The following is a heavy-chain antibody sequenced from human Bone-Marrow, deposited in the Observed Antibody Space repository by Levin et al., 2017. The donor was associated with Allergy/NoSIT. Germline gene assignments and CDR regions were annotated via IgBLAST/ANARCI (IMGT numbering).Heavy chain of an antibody. J-gene: IGHJ5*02. CDR2: IKQDGSEK. CDR1: GFTFSSYW. CDR3: ARENADYGDYFSVWFDP. V-gene: IGHV3-7*01. D-gene: IGHD4-17*01. Sequence: GGSLRLSCAASGFTFSSYWMSWVRQAPGKGLEWVANIKQDGSEKYYVDSVKGRFTISRDNAKNSLYLQMNSLRAEDTAVYYCARENADYGDYFSVWFDPWGQGTLVTVSS.